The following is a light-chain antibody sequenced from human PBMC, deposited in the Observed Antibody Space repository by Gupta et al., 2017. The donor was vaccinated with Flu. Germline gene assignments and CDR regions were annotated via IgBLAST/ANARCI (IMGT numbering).Light chain of an antibody. Sequence: ALGKTARISCGGHNIGNKNVHWYQKKPGQAPVVVIYRDILRPAGIPERFSGSNSGNTATLTINGAQAGDEADYYCQVWDTSAVVFGGGTKVAVL. CDR2: RDI. CDR3: QVWDTSAVV. CDR1: NIGNKN. J-gene: IGLJ2*01. V-gene: IGLV3-9*01.